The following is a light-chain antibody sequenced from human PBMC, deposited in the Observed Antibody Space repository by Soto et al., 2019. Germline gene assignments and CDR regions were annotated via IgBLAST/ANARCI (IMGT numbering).Light chain of an antibody. CDR3: QTWGTGVGV. J-gene: IGLJ1*01. CDR2: IKSDGSH. Sequence: QLVLTQSPSASASLGASVKLTCTLSSGHSSYAIAWHQQQPEKGPRYLMKIKSDGSHSKGDGIPDRFSGSSSGAERYLTISSLQSEDEADYYCQTWGTGVGVFGTGTKPTVL. CDR1: SGHSSYA. V-gene: IGLV4-69*01.